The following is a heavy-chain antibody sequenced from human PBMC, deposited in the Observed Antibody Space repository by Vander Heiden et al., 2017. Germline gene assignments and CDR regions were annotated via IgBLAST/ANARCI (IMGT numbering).Heavy chain of an antibody. Sequence: QVQLVEAGGGVVQPGRALRLSGDTPGFTCRSYGMAGVRQAPGKELEWVAGIWYEGSNKYYAGSVKGRFTISRDNSKNTLYLQMNSLRAEDTAVYYCARDFSLYSGYDPPTFDYWGQGTLVTVSS. D-gene: IGHD5-12*01. J-gene: IGHJ4*02. V-gene: IGHV3-33*01. CDR3: ARDFSLYSGYDPPTFDY. CDR1: GFTCRSYG. CDR2: IWYEGSNK.